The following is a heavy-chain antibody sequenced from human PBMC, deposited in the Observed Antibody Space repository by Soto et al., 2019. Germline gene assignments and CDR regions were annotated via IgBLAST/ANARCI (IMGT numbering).Heavy chain of an antibody. CDR2: ISGSGATT. D-gene: IGHD2-15*01. Sequence: GGSLRLSCGGSGFTFSNYAMTWVRQAPGKGLEWVSSISGSGATTYYADSVQGRFTISRDNSKNTLSLQMYSLRAEDTAVYYCAKGDCSGGSCYRGFDYWGQGTLVTVSS. CDR1: GFTFSNYA. CDR3: AKGDCSGGSCYRGFDY. J-gene: IGHJ4*02. V-gene: IGHV3-23*01.